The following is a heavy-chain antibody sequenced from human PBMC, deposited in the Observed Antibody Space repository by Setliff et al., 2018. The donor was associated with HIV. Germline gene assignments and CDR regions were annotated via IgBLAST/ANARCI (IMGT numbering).Heavy chain of an antibody. J-gene: IGHJ3*02. CDR2: INHSGST. D-gene: IGHD4-4*01. CDR1: GGSISNYY. V-gene: IGHV4-34*01. Sequence: SETLSLTCTVSGGSISNYYWSWIRQPPGKGLEWIGEINHSGSTHYNPSLKSRFIISVDTSKNQFSLRLNSVTAADTAVYYCARDGIYDYSNYVDAFDIWGQGTMVTVSS. CDR3: ARDGIYDYSNYVDAFDI.